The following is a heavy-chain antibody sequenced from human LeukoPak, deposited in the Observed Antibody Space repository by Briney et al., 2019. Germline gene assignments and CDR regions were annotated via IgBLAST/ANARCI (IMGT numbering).Heavy chain of an antibody. Sequence: GGSLRLSCAASGFTFDDHAMHGVRQAPGKGLEWVSLSGNDGSTKYADSVKGRFTISRDNNKKSLYLEMNSLRIEDTALYHCASQTKRYYGSGSYWTAFDTWGQGTLVTVSS. V-gene: IGHV3-43*02. D-gene: IGHD3-10*01. CDR2: SGNDGST. CDR1: GFTFDDHA. J-gene: IGHJ3*02. CDR3: ASQTKRYYGSGSYWTAFDT.